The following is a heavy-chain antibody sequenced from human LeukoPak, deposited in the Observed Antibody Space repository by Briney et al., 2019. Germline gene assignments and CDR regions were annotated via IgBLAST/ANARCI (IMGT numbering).Heavy chain of an antibody. CDR3: ARDRKKDIVVVPAASYYYYYGMDV. V-gene: IGHV1-2*02. J-gene: IGHJ6*02. CDR1: GYTFTGYY. Sequence: ASVKVSCKASGYTFTGYYMHWVRQAPGQGLEWMGWINPNSGGTNYAQKFHGRFTMTRDTSISTAYMELSRLRSDDTAVYYCARDRKKDIVVVPAASYYYYYGMDVWGQGTTVTVSS. CDR2: INPNSGGT. D-gene: IGHD2-2*01.